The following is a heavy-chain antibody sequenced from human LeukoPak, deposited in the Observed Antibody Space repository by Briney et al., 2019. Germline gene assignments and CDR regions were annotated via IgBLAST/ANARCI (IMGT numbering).Heavy chain of an antibody. CDR2: INWNGGST. CDR3: AEVGGSITMIVVVKYYFDY. CDR1: GFTFDDYG. J-gene: IGHJ4*02. V-gene: IGHV3-20*04. D-gene: IGHD3-22*01. Sequence: GGSLRLSCAASGFTFDDYGMSWVRQAPGKGLEWVSGINWNGGSTGYADSVKGRFTISRDNSKNTLYLQMNSLRAEDTAVYYCAEVGGSITMIVVVKYYFDYWGQGTLVTVSS.